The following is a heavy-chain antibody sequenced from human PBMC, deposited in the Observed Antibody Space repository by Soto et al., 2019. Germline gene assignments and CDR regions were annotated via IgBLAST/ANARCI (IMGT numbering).Heavy chain of an antibody. V-gene: IGHV3-21*01. J-gene: IGHJ4*02. D-gene: IGHD6-19*01. CDR2: LSSSSSYI. CDR1: GFTFSSYS. CDR3: ARVGYSSGWLPDY. Sequence: EVLLVEPGGGLVKPGGSLRLSCAASGFTFSSYSMMWVRQAPGKGLEWVSLLSSSSSYIYFADSLKGRFTISRDNAKNSLYLQMNSLRAEDTAVYYCARVGYSSGWLPDYWGQGTLVTVSS.